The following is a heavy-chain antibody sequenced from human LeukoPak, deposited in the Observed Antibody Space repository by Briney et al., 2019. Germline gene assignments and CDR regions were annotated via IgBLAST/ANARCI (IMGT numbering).Heavy chain of an antibody. Sequence: GGSLRLSCAASGFIFSSYAMSWVRQAPGKGLEWVSTISDSSGSTYYADSVKGRLTISRDNSKNTLYLQMNSLRAEETAEYYCAKVRTRWTMVRGVPYMDVWGKGTTVTVSS. D-gene: IGHD3-10*01. V-gene: IGHV3-23*01. CDR1: GFIFSSYA. CDR2: ISDSSGST. CDR3: AKVRTRWTMVRGVPYMDV. J-gene: IGHJ6*03.